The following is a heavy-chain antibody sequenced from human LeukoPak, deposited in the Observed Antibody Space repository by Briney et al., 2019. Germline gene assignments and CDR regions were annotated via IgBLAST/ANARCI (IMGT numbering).Heavy chain of an antibody. CDR2: ISAYNGNT. Sequence: ASVKVSCKASGYTFTNYGISWVRQAPGQGLEWMGWISAYNGNTDYAQKFQGRVTMTADTSTSTAYMELRGLRSDDTAVYYCARDQSSSSDWGQGTLVTVSS. CDR1: GYTFTNYG. V-gene: IGHV1-18*01. J-gene: IGHJ4*02. D-gene: IGHD2-2*01. CDR3: ARDQSSSSD.